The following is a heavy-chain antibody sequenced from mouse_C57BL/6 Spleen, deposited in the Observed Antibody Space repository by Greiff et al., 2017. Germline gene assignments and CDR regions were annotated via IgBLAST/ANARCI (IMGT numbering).Heavy chain of an antibody. CDR3: ARRGFAGYDFDC. D-gene: IGHD2-14*01. V-gene: IGHV1-69*01. Sequence: QVQLQQPGAELVMPGASVKLSCKASGYTFTSYWMHWVKQRPGQGLEWIGEIDPSDSYTNYNQKFKGKSTLTVDKSSSTAYMQLSSLTSEDSAVYYCARRGFAGYDFDCWGQGATVTVSS. CDR1: GYTFTSYW. CDR2: IDPSDSYT. J-gene: IGHJ2*01.